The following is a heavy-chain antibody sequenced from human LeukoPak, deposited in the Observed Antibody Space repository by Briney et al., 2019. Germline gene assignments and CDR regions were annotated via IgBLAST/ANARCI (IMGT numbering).Heavy chain of an antibody. J-gene: IGHJ2*01. CDR1: GGSISSYY. V-gene: IGHV4-59*08. CDR2: IYYSGST. CDR3: ARHHGGGVAYFDL. D-gene: IGHD4-23*01. Sequence: PSETLSLTCTVSGGSISSYYWSWIRQPPGKGLEWIGYIYYSGSTYYNPSLKSRVTISVDTSKNQFSLKLSSVTAADTAVYYCARHHGGGVAYFDLWGRGTLVTVSS.